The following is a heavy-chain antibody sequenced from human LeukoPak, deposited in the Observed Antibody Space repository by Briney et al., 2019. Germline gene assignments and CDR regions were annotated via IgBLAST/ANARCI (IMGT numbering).Heavy chain of an antibody. CDR1: GFTFSSYE. Sequence: PGGSLRLSCAASGFTFSSYEMNWVRQAPGKGLEWVSYISSSGSTIYYADSVKGRFTISRDNAKNSLYLQMNSLRAEDTAVYYCARQTGIKYYYYMDVWGKGTTVTVSS. J-gene: IGHJ6*03. CDR3: ARQTGIKYYYYMDV. D-gene: IGHD1-14*01. V-gene: IGHV3-48*03. CDR2: ISSSGSTI.